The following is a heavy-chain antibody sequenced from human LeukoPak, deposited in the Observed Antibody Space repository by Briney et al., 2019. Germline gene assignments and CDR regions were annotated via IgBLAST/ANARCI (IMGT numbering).Heavy chain of an antibody. CDR3: ARYQLLYSLENWFDP. V-gene: IGHV1-69*05. D-gene: IGHD2-2*02. Sequence: SVKVSCKASGGTFSSYAISWLRQAPGQGLEWMGGIIPIFGTANYAQKFQGRVTITTDESTSTAYMELSRLRSEDTAVYYCARYQLLYSLENWFDPWGQGTLVTVSS. CDR2: IIPIFGTA. J-gene: IGHJ5*02. CDR1: GGTFSSYA.